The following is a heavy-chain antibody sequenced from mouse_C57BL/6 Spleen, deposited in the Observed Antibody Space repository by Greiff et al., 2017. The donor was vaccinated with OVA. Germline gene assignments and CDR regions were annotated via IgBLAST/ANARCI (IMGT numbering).Heavy chain of an antibody. CDR3: ARSYGNYLAWFAY. CDR2: IFPGSGST. CDR1: GYTFTDYY. J-gene: IGHJ3*01. D-gene: IGHD2-1*01. V-gene: IGHV1-75*01. Sequence: VQLQQSGPELVQPGASVKISCKASGYTFTDYYINWVKQRPGQGLEWLGWIFPGSGSTYYNEKFKGKATLTVDKSSSTAYMLLSSLTSEDSAVYFCARSYGNYLAWFAYWGQGTLVTVSA.